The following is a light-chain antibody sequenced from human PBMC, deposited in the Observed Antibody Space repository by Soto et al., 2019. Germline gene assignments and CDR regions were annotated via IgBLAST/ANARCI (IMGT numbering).Light chain of an antibody. J-gene: IGLJ2*01. V-gene: IGLV4-69*01. CDR2: LNSDGSH. CDR3: QTWGTGIQV. CDR1: SGHSSYA. Sequence: QLVLTQSPSASASLGASVKLTCTLSSGHSSYAIAWHQQQPEKGPRYLMKLNSDGSHSKGAGIPDRFSGSSSGAERYLTISGLQSEDEADYYCQTWGTGIQVFGGGTKVTVL.